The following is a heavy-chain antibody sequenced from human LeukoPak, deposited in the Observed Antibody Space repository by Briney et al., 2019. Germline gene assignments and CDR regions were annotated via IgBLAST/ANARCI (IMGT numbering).Heavy chain of an antibody. V-gene: IGHV4-38-2*02. CDR3: ARNIDYGDYYYYMDV. CDR1: GYSISSGYY. Sequence: SETLSLTCTVSGYSISSGYYWGWIRQPPGKGLEWIGSIYHSGSTYYNPSLKSRVTISVDTSKNQFSLKLSSVTAADTAVYYCARNIDYGDYYYYMDVWGKGTTVTVSS. CDR2: IYHSGST. D-gene: IGHD4-17*01. J-gene: IGHJ6*03.